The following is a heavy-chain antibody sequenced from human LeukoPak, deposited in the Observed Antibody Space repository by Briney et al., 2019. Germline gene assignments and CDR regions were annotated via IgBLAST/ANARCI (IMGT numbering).Heavy chain of an antibody. V-gene: IGHV3-74*01. D-gene: IGHD6-19*01. J-gene: IGHJ4*02. CDR1: GFPFSTYW. Sequence: GSLILSCAASGFPFSTYWMHWVRQAPGKGLVWVSRVNRDGSSTTYADSVKGRFTISRDNAKNTLYLQMNSLRAEDTAIYYCAKDSGQWLEYFDYWGQGTLVTVSS. CDR3: AKDSGQWLEYFDY. CDR2: VNRDGSST.